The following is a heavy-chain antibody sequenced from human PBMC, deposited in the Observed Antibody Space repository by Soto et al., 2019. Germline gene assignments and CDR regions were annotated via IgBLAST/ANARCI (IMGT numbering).Heavy chain of an antibody. CDR1: GYNFATDW. Sequence: PGESLKISCKGSGYNFATDWIGWVRQMPGKGLEWMGIIYPADSDTRYSPSSQGQVTISADKSISTAYVQWSSLKASDTAMYYCARYWHSYSLNYYRGMDVWGQGTTVTVSS. CDR2: IYPADSDT. D-gene: IGHD5-18*01. J-gene: IGHJ6*02. V-gene: IGHV5-51*01. CDR3: ARYWHSYSLNYYRGMDV.